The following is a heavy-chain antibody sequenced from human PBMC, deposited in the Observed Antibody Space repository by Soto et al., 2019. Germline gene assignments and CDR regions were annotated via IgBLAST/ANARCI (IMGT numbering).Heavy chain of an antibody. CDR2: IYSGGST. CDR1: GFTVSSHY. CDR3: ARRVWFGESYNWFDP. V-gene: IGHV3-53*02. D-gene: IGHD3-10*01. Sequence: EVQLVETGGGLIQPGGSLRLSCAASGFTVSSHYMSWVRQAPGKGLEWVSVIYSGGSTYYADSVKGRFTISRDNSKNTLYLQMNSLRAEDTAVYYCARRVWFGESYNWFDPWGQGTLVTVSS. J-gene: IGHJ5*02.